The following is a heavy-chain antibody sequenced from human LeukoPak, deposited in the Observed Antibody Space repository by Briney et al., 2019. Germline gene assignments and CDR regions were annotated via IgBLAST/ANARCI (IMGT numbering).Heavy chain of an antibody. Sequence: SVKVSCKASGGTFSSYAISWVRQAPGQGLEWMGRIIPILGIANYAQKFQGRVTITADKSTSTAYMELSSLTSDDTALYYCARDGAVAGTAYPEYWGQGTLVTVSS. D-gene: IGHD6-19*01. V-gene: IGHV1-69*04. CDR3: ARDGAVAGTAYPEY. J-gene: IGHJ4*02. CDR1: GGTFSSYA. CDR2: IIPILGIA.